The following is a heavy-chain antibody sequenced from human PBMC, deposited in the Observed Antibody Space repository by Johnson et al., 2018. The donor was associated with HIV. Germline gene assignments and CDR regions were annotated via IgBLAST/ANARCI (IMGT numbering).Heavy chain of an antibody. Sequence: EVQLVESGGGVVQPGRSLRLSCAASGFTFSSYAMSWVRQAPGKGLEWVSVIYSGGSTYYADSVKGRFTISRDSSKNTLYLQMNSLRAEDTAVYYCAKDKYSSSPDAFEIWGQGTLVTVSS. CDR1: GFTFSSYA. V-gene: IGHV3-23*03. J-gene: IGHJ3*02. D-gene: IGHD6-13*01. CDR2: IYSGGST. CDR3: AKDKYSSSPDAFEI.